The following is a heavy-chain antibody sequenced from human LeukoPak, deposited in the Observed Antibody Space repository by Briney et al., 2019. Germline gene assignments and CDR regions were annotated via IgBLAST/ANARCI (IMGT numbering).Heavy chain of an antibody. Sequence: XGGSLRLSCAASGFTFSSYSMTWVRQAPGKGLEWVSSISSSSSYIYYADSVKGRFTISRDNAKNSLYLQMNSLRAEDTAVYYCARGVDTAMVTLFDYWGQGTLVTVSS. V-gene: IGHV3-21*01. D-gene: IGHD5-18*01. CDR1: GFTFSSYS. CDR2: ISSSSSYI. J-gene: IGHJ4*02. CDR3: ARGVDTAMVTLFDY.